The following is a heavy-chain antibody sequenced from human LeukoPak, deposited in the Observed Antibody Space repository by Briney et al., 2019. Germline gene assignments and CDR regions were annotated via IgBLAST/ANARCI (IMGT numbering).Heavy chain of an antibody. D-gene: IGHD5-24*01. CDR1: GFTFSSYW. CDR3: ARPGEEDGYNLNC. CDR2: INSDGSST. Sequence: GGSLRLSCAASGFTFSSYWMHWVRQAPGKGLVWVSRINSDGSSTSYADSVKGRFTISRDNAKNTLYLQMNSLRAEDTAVYYCARPGEEDGYNLNCWGQGTLVTVSS. V-gene: IGHV3-74*01. J-gene: IGHJ4*02.